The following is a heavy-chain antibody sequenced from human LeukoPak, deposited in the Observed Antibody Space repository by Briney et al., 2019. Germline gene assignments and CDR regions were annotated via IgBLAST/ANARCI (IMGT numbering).Heavy chain of an antibody. CDR2: IRYDGTSQ. V-gene: IGHV3-30*02. Sequence: GGSLRLSCATSGFTLSIYGMHWVRQAPGKGLEWVAFIRYDGTSQYYADSVKGRFTISRDNSKNTLYLQMNSLRPEDTAVYYCARFYYMDVWGKGTTVTVSS. CDR1: GFTLSIYG. J-gene: IGHJ6*03. CDR3: ARFYYMDV.